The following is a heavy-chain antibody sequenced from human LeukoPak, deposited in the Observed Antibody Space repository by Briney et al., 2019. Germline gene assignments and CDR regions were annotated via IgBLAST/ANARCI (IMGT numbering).Heavy chain of an antibody. CDR3: ARDDGDYVDYLQRYFDL. Sequence: SETLSLTCTVAGGSIGGSISSYYWSWIRQPPGKGLEWIGYIYYSGSTNYNPSLKSRVTISVDTSKNQFSLKLSSVTAADTAVYYCARDDGDYVDYLQRYFDLWVRGTLVTVSS. J-gene: IGHJ2*01. V-gene: IGHV4-59*01. CDR1: GGSIGGSISSYY. D-gene: IGHD4-17*01. CDR2: IYYSGST.